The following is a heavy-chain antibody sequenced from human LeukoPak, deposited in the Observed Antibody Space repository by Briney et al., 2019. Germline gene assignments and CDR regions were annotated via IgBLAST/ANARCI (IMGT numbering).Heavy chain of an antibody. V-gene: IGHV1-2*04. CDR2: INLNTGYT. CDR1: GYTFTGYY. J-gene: IGHJ5*02. Sequence: ASVRVSCKASGYTFTGYYMHWVRQAPGQGSEWMGWINLNTGYTNYAQNFQGWVTMTRDTSISTAYMELSRLRSDDTAVYYCARSIAVTGRGTSWWFDPWGQGTLVTVSS. CDR3: ARSIAVTGRGTSWWFDP. D-gene: IGHD6-19*01.